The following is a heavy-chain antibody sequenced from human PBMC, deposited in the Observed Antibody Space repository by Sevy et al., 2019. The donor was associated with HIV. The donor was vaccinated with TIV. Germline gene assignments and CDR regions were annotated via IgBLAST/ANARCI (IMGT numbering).Heavy chain of an antibody. J-gene: IGHJ3*02. CDR1: GFTLSNAW. Sequence: GGCLRLSCAASGFTLSNAWMSWVRQAPGKGLEWVGRIKTKADGGPTDYAAPVKDRFTISRDDSKNTVYLHINSLKIEDTAVYYCTTNDVFDIWGQGIMVTVSS. CDR2: IKTKADGGPT. CDR3: TTNDVFDI. V-gene: IGHV3-15*01.